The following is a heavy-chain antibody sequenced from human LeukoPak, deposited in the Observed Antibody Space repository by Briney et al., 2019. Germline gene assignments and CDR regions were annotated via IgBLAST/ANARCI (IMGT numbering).Heavy chain of an antibody. CDR1: GVSISSYY. D-gene: IGHD1-1*01. CDR2: ISYSGST. V-gene: IGHV4-59*01. Sequence: SETLSLTCTVCGVSISSYYRSWIRQPPGKGLEWIGYISYSGSTNFNPSLKSRVTISVDTSKNQFSLKLSSVTAADTAVYYCAREGTAGTNLNWFDPWGQGTLVTVSS. J-gene: IGHJ5*02. CDR3: AREGTAGTNLNWFDP.